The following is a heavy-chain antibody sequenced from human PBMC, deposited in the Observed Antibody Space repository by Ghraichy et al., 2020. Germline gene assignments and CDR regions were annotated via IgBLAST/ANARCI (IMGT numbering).Heavy chain of an antibody. CDR1: GFTFSSFA. Sequence: GGSLRLSCAASGFTFSSFAMHWVRQAPGTGLEWVAIISYDGGNKYYADSVKGRFTISRDNSKSTLYLQMNSLRAEDTAVYYCARDRASSTAVRCGIDYWGQRSLVTVSS. J-gene: IGHJ4*02. CDR2: ISYDGGNK. D-gene: IGHD2-2*01. CDR3: ARDRASSTAVRCGIDY. V-gene: IGHV3-30-3*01.